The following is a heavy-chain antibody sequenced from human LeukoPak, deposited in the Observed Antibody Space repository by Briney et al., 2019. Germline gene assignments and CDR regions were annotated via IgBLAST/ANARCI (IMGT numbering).Heavy chain of an antibody. D-gene: IGHD3-22*01. CDR2: INPSGGST. J-gene: IGHJ4*02. CDR3: ARDPPRRYYYDSSGYPLYYFDY. V-gene: IGHV1-46*01. CDR1: GYTFTSYY. Sequence: ASVKVSCKASGYTFTSYYMHWVRQAPGQGLEWMGIINPSGGSTSYAQKFQGRVTITRDMSTSTVYMELSSLRSEDTAVYYCARDPPRRYYYDSSGYPLYYFDYWGQGTLVTVSS.